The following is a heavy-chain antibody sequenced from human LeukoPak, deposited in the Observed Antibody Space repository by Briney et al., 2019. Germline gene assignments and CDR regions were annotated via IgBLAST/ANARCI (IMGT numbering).Heavy chain of an antibody. CDR3: ARGMFDLGVDLTFRHDWFDP. Sequence: PSETLSLTCTVSGGSISSYYWSWIRQPAGKGLEWIGRIYTSGSTNYNPSLKSRVTMSVDTSKNQFSLKLSSVTAADTAVYYCARGMFDLGVDLTFRHDWFDPWGQGTLVTVSS. V-gene: IGHV4-4*07. CDR2: IYTSGST. D-gene: IGHD3-9*01. CDR1: GGSISSYY. J-gene: IGHJ5*02.